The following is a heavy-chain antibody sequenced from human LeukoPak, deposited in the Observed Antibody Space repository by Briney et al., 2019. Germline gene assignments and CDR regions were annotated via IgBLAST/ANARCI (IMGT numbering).Heavy chain of an antibody. D-gene: IGHD6-13*01. J-gene: IGHJ4*02. CDR3: ARTGYSSRWAIDN. V-gene: IGHV5-51*01. CDR1: GYNFTNYW. Sequence: GESLKISCNGSGYNFTNYWIGWVRQMPGKGLEWMGIIYPGDSDIRYSPSFQGQVTISADKSISTAYLQWSSLKASDTAMYYCARTGYSSRWAIDNWGQGTLVTVSS. CDR2: IYPGDSDI.